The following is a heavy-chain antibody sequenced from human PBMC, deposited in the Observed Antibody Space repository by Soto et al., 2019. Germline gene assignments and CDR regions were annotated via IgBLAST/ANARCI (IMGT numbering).Heavy chain of an antibody. CDR1: GASIINAAYY. CDR3: VRGPSPFWSSYKFSYFDS. D-gene: IGHD3-3*01. J-gene: IGHJ4*02. Sequence: PSETLSLTCTVSGASIINAAYYFIWIRQLPWGGLELIGFISYSGNTYHSPSLKSRLLLSVDTSKNQFSLELSFVTDADTAVYYCVRGPSPFWSSYKFSYFDSWGQGTLVTVSS. V-gene: IGHV4-31*03. CDR2: ISYSGNT.